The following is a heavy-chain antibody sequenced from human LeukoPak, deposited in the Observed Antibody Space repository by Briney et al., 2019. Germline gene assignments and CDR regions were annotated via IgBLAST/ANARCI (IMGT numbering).Heavy chain of an antibody. D-gene: IGHD2-2*01. CDR2: IYSGGDT. V-gene: IGHV3-53*01. CDR1: GLTVSRDY. CDR3: AKERTFSSRSEEFDY. Sequence: GGSLRLSCAASGLTVSRDYMSWVRQAPGKGLEWVSVIYSGGDTYYSDSVKGRFTISRDNSKNTLYLQMNSLRAEGTAVYYCAKERTFSSRSEEFDYWGQGTLITVSS. J-gene: IGHJ4*02.